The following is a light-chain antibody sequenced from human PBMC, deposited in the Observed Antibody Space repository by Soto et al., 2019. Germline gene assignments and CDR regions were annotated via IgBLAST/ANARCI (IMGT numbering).Light chain of an antibody. Sequence: QSVLTQPPSASGTPGQRVTISCSGSTSNIGSNTVNWYQQLPGTAPKLLIYHSNQRPSGVPDRFSGSKSGTSASLAISGLQSEDEADYYCNSYTSNSALDVFGTGTKLTVL. CDR2: HSN. CDR1: TSNIGSNT. V-gene: IGLV1-44*01. J-gene: IGLJ1*01. CDR3: NSYTSNSALDV.